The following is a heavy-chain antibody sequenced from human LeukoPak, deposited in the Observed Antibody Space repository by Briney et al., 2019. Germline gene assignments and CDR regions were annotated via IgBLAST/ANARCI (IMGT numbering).Heavy chain of an antibody. Sequence: GGSLRLSCAASGFTVSTNYMSWVRQAPGKGLEWVSVIYSGGSTYYADSVKGRFTISRDNSKNTLYLQMNSLRAEDTAVYYCARDDSSGYYHDYWGQATLVTVSP. CDR3: ARDDSSGYYHDY. D-gene: IGHD3-22*01. J-gene: IGHJ4*02. CDR1: GFTVSTNY. CDR2: IYSGGST. V-gene: IGHV3-53*01.